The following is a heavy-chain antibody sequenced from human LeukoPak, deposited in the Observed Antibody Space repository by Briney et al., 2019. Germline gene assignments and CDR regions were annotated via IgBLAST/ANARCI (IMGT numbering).Heavy chain of an antibody. CDR2: IYHSGSA. J-gene: IGHJ3*02. CDR1: GYSISSGYY. Sequence: SETLSLTCAVSGYSISSGYYWGWIRQPPGKGLEWIGSIYHSGSAYYNPSLKSRVTISVDTSKNQFSLKLSSVTAADTAVYYCARHAGGSYAAAFDIWGQGTMVTVSS. V-gene: IGHV4-38-2*01. CDR3: ARHAGGSYAAAFDI. D-gene: IGHD1-26*01.